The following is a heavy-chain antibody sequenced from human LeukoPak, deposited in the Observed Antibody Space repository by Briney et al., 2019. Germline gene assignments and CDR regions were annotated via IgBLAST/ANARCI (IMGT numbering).Heavy chain of an antibody. CDR1: GDSISSFY. CDR2: IFTSGST. CDR3: ARGGYYAKIDY. J-gene: IGHJ4*02. V-gene: IGHV4-4*07. D-gene: IGHD3-10*01. Sequence: PSQTLSLTCTVSGDSISSFYWTWIPQPAGKGLEWIGRIFTSGSTNYNPSLKSRVTMSVGTSKNQFSLKLSSVTAADTAVYYCARGGYYAKIDYWGQGTLVTVSS.